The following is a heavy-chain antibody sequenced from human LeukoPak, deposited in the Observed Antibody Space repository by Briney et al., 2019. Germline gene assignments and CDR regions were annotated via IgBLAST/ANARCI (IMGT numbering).Heavy chain of an antibody. Sequence: ASVKVSCKDSGYTFTSYAMHWVRQAPGQRLEWMGWINAGNGNTKYSQKFQGRVTITRDTSASTAYMELSSLRSEDTAVYYCAKGPYCSGGSCYSFWFDPWGQGTLVTVSS. CDR2: INAGNGNT. D-gene: IGHD2-15*01. V-gene: IGHV1-3*01. CDR1: GYTFTSYA. CDR3: AKGPYCSGGSCYSFWFDP. J-gene: IGHJ5*02.